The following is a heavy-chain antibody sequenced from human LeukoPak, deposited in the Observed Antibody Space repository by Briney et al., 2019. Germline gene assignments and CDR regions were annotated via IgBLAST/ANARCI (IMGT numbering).Heavy chain of an antibody. D-gene: IGHD3-3*01. V-gene: IGHV3-23*01. CDR1: GYSLSSYY. CDR2: IRDGGGTT. J-gene: IGHJ4*02. CDR3: AKSGTIFGEVAVGDYFES. Sequence: GETLRLSCGDSGYSLSSYYLCGLRLAPGNPGDRVSVIRDGGGTTYYADAVKGRFAIARDNSKNTLYLQMNSLSADDMAVYYCAKSGTIFGEVAVGDYFESCGQRT.